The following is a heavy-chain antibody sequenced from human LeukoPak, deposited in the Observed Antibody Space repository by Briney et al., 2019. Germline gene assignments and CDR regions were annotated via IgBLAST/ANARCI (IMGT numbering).Heavy chain of an antibody. CDR2: IYTSGST. CDR1: GGSISSYY. CDR3: ARAGQWLVQPYFDY. D-gene: IGHD6-19*01. J-gene: IGHJ4*02. V-gene: IGHV4-4*07. Sequence: SETLSLTCTVSGGSISSYYWSWIRQPAGKGLEWIGRIYTSGSTNYNPSLKSRVTMSVDTSKNQFSLKLSSVTAADTAVYYCARAGQWLVQPYFDYWGQGTLVTVSS.